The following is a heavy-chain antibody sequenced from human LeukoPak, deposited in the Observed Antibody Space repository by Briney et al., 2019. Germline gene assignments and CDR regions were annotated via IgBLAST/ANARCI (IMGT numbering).Heavy chain of an antibody. CDR3: AGQISSSWYGWYFDY. D-gene: IGHD6-13*01. Sequence: SETLSLTCTVSGGSISSSSYYWGWIRQPPGKGLEWIGCIYYRGSTYYNPSLKSRVTISVDTSKNQFSLKLSSVTAADTAVYYCAGQISSSWYGWYFDYWGQGTLVTVRS. J-gene: IGHJ4*02. CDR1: GGSISSSSYY. V-gene: IGHV4-39*01. CDR2: IYYRGST.